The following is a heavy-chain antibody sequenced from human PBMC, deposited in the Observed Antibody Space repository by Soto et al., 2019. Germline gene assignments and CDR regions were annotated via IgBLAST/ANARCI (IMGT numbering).Heavy chain of an antibody. CDR1: GGSFSGYY. Sequence: KTSETLSLTCAVYGGSFSGYYWSWIRQPPGKGLEWIGEINHSGSTNYNPSLKSRVTISVDTSKNQFSLRLSSVTAADTAVYYCAREQYDFWSGYSDYYYYYGMDVWGQGTTVTVSS. D-gene: IGHD3-3*01. CDR3: AREQYDFWSGYSDYYYYYGMDV. V-gene: IGHV4-34*01. CDR2: INHSGST. J-gene: IGHJ6*02.